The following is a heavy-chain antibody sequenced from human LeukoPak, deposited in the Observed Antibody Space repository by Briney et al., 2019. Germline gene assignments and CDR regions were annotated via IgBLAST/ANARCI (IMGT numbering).Heavy chain of an antibody. D-gene: IGHD5-24*01. CDR3: ARAREPGRDGDY. CDR2: ISSDGFST. CDR1: GFTFSSYW. Sequence: AGTLTLSCAASGFTFSSYWMHWVRQPPGTGLVWVSRISSDGFSTAYADSVKGRFTLSRDNAKNTLYLQMNSLRAEDTAVYYCARAREPGRDGDYWGQGTLVTVSS. V-gene: IGHV3-74*01. J-gene: IGHJ4*02.